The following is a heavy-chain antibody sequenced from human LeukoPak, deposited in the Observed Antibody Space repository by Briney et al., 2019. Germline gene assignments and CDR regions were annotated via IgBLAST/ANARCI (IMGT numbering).Heavy chain of an antibody. J-gene: IGHJ4*02. CDR3: SVWFGESFDY. CDR1: GGSISSYY. V-gene: IGHV4-59*01. Sequence: SETLSLTCTVSGGSISSYYWIWIRQPPGKGLEWIGYIYYSGSTNYNPSLKSRVTISVDTSKNQFSLKLSSVTAADTAVYYCSVWFGESFDYWGQGTLVTVSS. CDR2: IYYSGST. D-gene: IGHD3-10*01.